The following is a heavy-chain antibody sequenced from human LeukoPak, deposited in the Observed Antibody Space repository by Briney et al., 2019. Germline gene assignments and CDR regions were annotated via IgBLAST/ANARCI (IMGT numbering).Heavy chain of an antibody. CDR2: LSGTGSST. CDR3: ARDCGGGSCYGPYDAFDI. Sequence: GGSLRLSCAASGFTFSSYAMSWVRQAPRKGLEWVSALSGTGSSTYSADSVKGRFTISRDNAKNSLYLQMNSLRAEDTAVYYCARDCGGGSCYGPYDAFDIWGQGTMVTVSS. V-gene: IGHV3-23*01. CDR1: GFTFSSYA. J-gene: IGHJ3*02. D-gene: IGHD2-15*01.